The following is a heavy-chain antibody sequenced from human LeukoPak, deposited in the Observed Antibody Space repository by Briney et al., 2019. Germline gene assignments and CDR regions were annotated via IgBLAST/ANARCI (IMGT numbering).Heavy chain of an antibody. D-gene: IGHD6-13*01. CDR3: AKDRMEMYSSSWYRAPPEGD. CDR2: ISSSSSYI. Sequence: GGSLRLSCAASGFTFSSYSMNWVRQAPGKGLEWVSSISSSSSYIYYTDSVKGRFTISRDNAKNSLYLQMNSLRAEDTAVYYCAKDRMEMYSSSWYRAPPEGDWGQGTLVTVSS. V-gene: IGHV3-21*01. CDR1: GFTFSSYS. J-gene: IGHJ4*02.